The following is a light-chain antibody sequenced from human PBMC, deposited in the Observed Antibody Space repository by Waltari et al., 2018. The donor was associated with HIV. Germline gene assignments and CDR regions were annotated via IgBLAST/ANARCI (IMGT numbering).Light chain of an antibody. V-gene: IGLV2-11*01. CDR2: DVG. J-gene: IGLJ1*01. CDR1: SSDVGGYDF. CDR3: CSYAGNFFV. Sequence: QSALTQPRSVSGSPGPSVTIPCIGTSSDVGGYDFVSWYQQHPGKAPKLMIYDVGKRPSGVPARFSGSKSGNTASLTISGLQAEDEADYFCCSYAGNFFVFGTGTQVSVL.